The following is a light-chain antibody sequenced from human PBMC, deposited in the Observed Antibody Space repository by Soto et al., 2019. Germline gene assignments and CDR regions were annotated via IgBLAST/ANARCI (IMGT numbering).Light chain of an antibody. CDR3: QQYGSSPPYT. V-gene: IGKV3-20*01. CDR2: GAS. Sequence: EFVLTQSPGTLSLSPGERATLSCRASQTVRNNYLAWYQQKPGQAPRLLIYGASSRATGIPDRFSGSGSGTDFTLTISRLEPEDFAVYYCQQYGSSPPYTFGQGTKLEIK. CDR1: QTVRNNY. J-gene: IGKJ2*01.